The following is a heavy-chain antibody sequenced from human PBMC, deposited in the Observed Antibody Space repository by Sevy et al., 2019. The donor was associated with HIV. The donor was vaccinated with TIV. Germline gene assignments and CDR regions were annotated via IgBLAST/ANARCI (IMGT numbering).Heavy chain of an antibody. Sequence: ASVKVSCKASGYTFTSYGISRVRQAPGQGLEWMGWISAYNGNTNYAQKLQGRVTMTTDTSTSTAYMELRSLRSDDTAVYYCARDIRAAAGTGHYYYGMDVWGQGTTVTVSS. D-gene: IGHD6-13*01. J-gene: IGHJ6*02. V-gene: IGHV1-18*01. CDR3: ARDIRAAAGTGHYYYGMDV. CDR1: GYTFTSYG. CDR2: ISAYNGNT.